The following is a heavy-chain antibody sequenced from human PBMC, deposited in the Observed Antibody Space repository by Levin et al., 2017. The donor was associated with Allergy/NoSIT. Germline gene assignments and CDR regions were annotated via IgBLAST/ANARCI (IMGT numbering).Heavy chain of an antibody. J-gene: IGHJ4*02. CDR2: IDPTGGIT. V-gene: IGHV3-23*01. D-gene: IGHD3-10*01. CDR3: ARHSGSYYGSSDF. Sequence: SCAASGFTFSSDAMSWFRQAPGKGLEWVSSIDPTGGITWHADSVKGRYTMSRDNSKNTLYLQMDSLRAEDSAIYYCARHSGSYYGSSDFWGQGTLVTVSS. CDR1: GFTFSSDA.